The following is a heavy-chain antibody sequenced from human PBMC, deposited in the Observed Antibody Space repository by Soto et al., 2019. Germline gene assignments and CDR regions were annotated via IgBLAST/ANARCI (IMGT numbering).Heavy chain of an antibody. CDR2: ISSSSSTI. Sequence: GGSLRLSRPASGFTFSSYSMNWVRQAPGKGLEWVSYISSSSSTIYYADSVKGRFTISRDNAKNSLYLQMNSLRAEDTAVYYCARGAYLNWFDPWGQGTLVTVSS. J-gene: IGHJ5*02. CDR3: ARGAYLNWFDP. V-gene: IGHV3-48*01. CDR1: GFTFSSYS.